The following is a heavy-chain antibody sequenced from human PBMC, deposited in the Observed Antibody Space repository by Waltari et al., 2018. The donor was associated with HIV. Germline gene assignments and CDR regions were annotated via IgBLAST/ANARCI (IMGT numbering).Heavy chain of an antibody. CDR1: GGSISSYY. J-gene: IGHJ4*02. V-gene: IGHV4-59*01. CDR2: IYYSGST. D-gene: IGHD6-13*01. Sequence: QVQLQESGPGLVKPSATLSLTCTVPGGSISSYYWSWIRQPPGKGLEWIGYIYYSGSTNYNPSLKSRVTISVDTSKNQFSLKLSSVTAADTAVYYCARAPYSSRIDYWGQGTLVTVSS. CDR3: ARAPYSSRIDY.